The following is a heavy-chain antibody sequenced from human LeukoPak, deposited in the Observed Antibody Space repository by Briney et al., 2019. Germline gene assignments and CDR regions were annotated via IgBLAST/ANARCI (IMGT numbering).Heavy chain of an antibody. CDR2: ITSSGSAI. V-gene: IGHV3-11*01. CDR1: GFTFSDYY. Sequence: GGSLRLSCAASGFTFSDYYMSWIRQAPGKGLEWISYITSSGSAIYYADSVKGRFTISRDNARNSLYLQMNNLRAEDTAVYNCARDYVSTGFTFDYWGQGTLVTVSS. D-gene: IGHD3-22*01. J-gene: IGHJ4*02. CDR3: ARDYVSTGFTFDY.